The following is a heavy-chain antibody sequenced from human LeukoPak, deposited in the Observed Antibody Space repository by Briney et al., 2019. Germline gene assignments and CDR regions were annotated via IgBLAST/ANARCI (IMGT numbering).Heavy chain of an antibody. CDR3: ARSPLSGDWHLDY. CDR1: GFTFSSHA. Sequence: PGGSLRLSCAASGFTFSSHAMHWVRQAPGKGLEYVSAITGNGGSTYHADSVKGRFIISRDNSENTLYLQMGSLRAEDMAVYYCARSPLSGDWHLDYWGQGTLVTVSS. CDR2: ITGNGGST. D-gene: IGHD2-21*02. J-gene: IGHJ4*02. V-gene: IGHV3-64*02.